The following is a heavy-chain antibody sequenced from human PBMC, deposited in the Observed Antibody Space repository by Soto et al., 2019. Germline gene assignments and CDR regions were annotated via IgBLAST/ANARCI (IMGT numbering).Heavy chain of an antibody. CDR3: AIHPIWSGYYGPDYYYYYYMDV. CDR1: GFTFSSYA. V-gene: IGHV3-23*01. CDR2: ISGSGGST. Sequence: GGSLRLSCAASGFTFSSYAMSWVRQAPGKGLEWVSAISGSGGSTYYADSVKGRFTISRDNSKNTLYLQMNSLRAEDTAVYYCAIHPIWSGYYGPDYYYYYYMDVWGKGTTVTVSS. J-gene: IGHJ6*03. D-gene: IGHD3-3*01.